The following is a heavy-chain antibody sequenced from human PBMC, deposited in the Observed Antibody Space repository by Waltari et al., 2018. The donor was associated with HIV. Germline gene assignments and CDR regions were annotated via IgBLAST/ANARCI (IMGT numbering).Heavy chain of an antibody. CDR3: ARVVGVFYGMDV. CDR2: IYYSGST. Sequence: QVQLQESGPGLVKPSETLSLTCTVSGGSISSYYWRWIRQPPGKGLEWIGYIYYSGSTNYNPSLKSRVTISVDTSKNQFSLKLSSVTAADTAVYYCARVVGVFYGMDVWGQGTTVTVSS. D-gene: IGHD1-26*01. J-gene: IGHJ6*02. CDR1: GGSISSYY. V-gene: IGHV4-59*01.